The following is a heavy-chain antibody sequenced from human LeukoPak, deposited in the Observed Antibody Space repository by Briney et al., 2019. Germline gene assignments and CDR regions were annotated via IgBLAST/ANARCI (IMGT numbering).Heavy chain of an antibody. Sequence: GGSLRLSCEGTGFTFGDYFMTWIRQAPGKGLEWLTYISGSSQTIYYADSVRGRFTVSRDNTRQSLYLQMNSLRVEDTAVYYCSRRGWGSYSQDYWGQGTLVTVSA. V-gene: IGHV3-11*04. CDR2: ISGSSQTI. J-gene: IGHJ4*02. CDR1: GFTFGDYF. D-gene: IGHD3-10*01. CDR3: SRRGWGSYSQDY.